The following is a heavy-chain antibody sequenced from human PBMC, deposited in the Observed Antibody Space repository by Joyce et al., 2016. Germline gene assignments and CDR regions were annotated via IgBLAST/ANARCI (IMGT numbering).Heavy chain of an antibody. CDR3: ARHPVGYFDY. Sequence: QLQLQESGPGLVKPSETLSLTCTVSGGSTSDRSNYGGWIRQPPGKGLEWNGSCYYRGRTSNTPSLESRATISLATSKTQFSLKLGSVTAADTAVYYCARHPVGYFDYWGQGTLVTVSS. CDR2: CYYRGRT. V-gene: IGHV4-39*01. J-gene: IGHJ4*02. D-gene: IGHD4-23*01. CDR1: GGSTSDRSNY.